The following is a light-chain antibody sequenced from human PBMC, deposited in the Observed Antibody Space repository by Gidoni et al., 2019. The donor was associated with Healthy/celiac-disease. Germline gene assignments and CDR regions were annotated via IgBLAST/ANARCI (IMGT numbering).Light chain of an antibody. CDR2: AAS. V-gene: IGKV1-39*01. Sequence: DIQMTQSPSSLSASVGDRVTITCRASQSFSSYLNWYQQKPGKAPKLLIYAASSLQSGVPSRFSGSGSGTDFTLTISSLQPEDFATYYCQQSYSIPCSFGQGTKLEIK. J-gene: IGKJ2*04. CDR1: QSFSSY. CDR3: QQSYSIPCS.